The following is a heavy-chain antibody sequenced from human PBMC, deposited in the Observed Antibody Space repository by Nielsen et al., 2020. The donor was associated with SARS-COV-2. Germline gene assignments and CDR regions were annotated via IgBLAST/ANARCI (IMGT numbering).Heavy chain of an antibody. CDR2: ISYDGSNK. V-gene: IGHV3-30*18. Sequence: GESLKISCAASGFTFSTYGMHWVPQAPGKGLEWVAAISYDGSNKYYVDSVKGRFTISRDNSKNTLYLQMSSLREEDTAVYYCAKDWTAIVVVPSGGVDYWGQGTLVTVSS. CDR3: AKDWTAIVVVPSGGVDY. CDR1: GFTFSTYG. J-gene: IGHJ4*02. D-gene: IGHD2-15*01.